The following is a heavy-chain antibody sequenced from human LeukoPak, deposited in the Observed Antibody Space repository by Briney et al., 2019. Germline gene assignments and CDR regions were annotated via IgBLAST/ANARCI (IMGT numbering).Heavy chain of an antibody. Sequence: SVKVSCTASGGTFSSYAISWVRQAPGQGLEWMGGIIPIFGTANYAQKFQGRVTITADESTSTAYMELSSLRSEDTAVYYCARDKVGAAYFDYWGQGTLVTVSS. CDR2: IIPIFGTA. CDR1: GGTFSSYA. J-gene: IGHJ4*02. D-gene: IGHD1-26*01. CDR3: ARDKVGAAYFDY. V-gene: IGHV1-69*13.